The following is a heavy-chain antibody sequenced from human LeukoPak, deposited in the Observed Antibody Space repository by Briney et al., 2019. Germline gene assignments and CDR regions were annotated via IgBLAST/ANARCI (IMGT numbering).Heavy chain of an antibody. J-gene: IGHJ4*02. Sequence: GGSLRLSCAASRFTLSSYWMSWVRQAPGKGLEWVANIKQDGSEKYYVDSVKGRFTISRDNAKNSLYLQMNSLRAEDTAVYYCARVRGSWSFDYWGQGTLVTVSS. D-gene: IGHD6-13*01. V-gene: IGHV3-7*01. CDR2: IKQDGSEK. CDR3: ARVRGSWSFDY. CDR1: RFTLSSYW.